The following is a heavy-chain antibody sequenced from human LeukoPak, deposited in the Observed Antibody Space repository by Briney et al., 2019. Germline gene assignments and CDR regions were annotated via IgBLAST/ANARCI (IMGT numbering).Heavy chain of an antibody. V-gene: IGHV3-49*04. CDR2: IRSKPYGGTT. CDR3: TREEDYYYYMDV. J-gene: IGHJ6*03. Sequence: GRSLRLSCTASGFTFADYAMSWVRQAPGKGLEWVGFIRSKPYGGTTEYAASVKGGFTISRDDSKSIAYLQMNSPKAEDTAIYYCTREEDYYYYMDVWGKGITVTVSS. CDR1: GFTFADYA.